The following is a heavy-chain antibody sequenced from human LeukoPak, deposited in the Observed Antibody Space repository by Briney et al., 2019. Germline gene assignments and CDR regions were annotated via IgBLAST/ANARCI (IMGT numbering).Heavy chain of an antibody. CDR2: ISSSSSYI. CDR1: GFTFSSYS. D-gene: IGHD6-13*01. CDR3: ARDGGSSWYPFDY. V-gene: IGHV3-21*01. Sequence: GGSLRLSCAASGFTFSSYSMIWVRQAPGKGLEWVSSISSSSSYIYYADSVKGRFTISRDNAKNSLYLQMNSLRAEDTAVYYCARDGGSSWYPFDYWGQGTLVTVSS. J-gene: IGHJ4*02.